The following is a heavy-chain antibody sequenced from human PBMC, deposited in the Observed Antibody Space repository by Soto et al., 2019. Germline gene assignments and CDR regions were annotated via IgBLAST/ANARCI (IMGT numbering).Heavy chain of an antibody. Sequence: SETLSLTCTVSGGSISSSSYYWGWIRQPPGKGLEWIGSIYYSGSTYYNPSLKSRVTISVDTSKNQFSLKLSSVTAADTAVYYCARHGDIVVVPAAPWYGMDVWGQGTTVT. D-gene: IGHD2-2*01. CDR1: GGSISSSSYY. V-gene: IGHV4-39*01. CDR2: IYYSGST. CDR3: ARHGDIVVVPAAPWYGMDV. J-gene: IGHJ6*02.